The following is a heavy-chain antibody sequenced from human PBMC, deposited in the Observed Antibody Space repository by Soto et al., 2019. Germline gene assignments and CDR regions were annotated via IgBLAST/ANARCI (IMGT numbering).Heavy chain of an antibody. CDR2: IFPSWST. CDR3: ARGSLAIDY. Sequence: SETLSLTCTVSGGSLSNYYWSWIRQPAGKGLEWIGRIFPSWSTNYNPSLKSRVTMSVDTSKNQFSLAFSSVTAADTAVYYCARGSLAIDYWGQGTQVTVSS. CDR1: GGSLSNYY. D-gene: IGHD3-16*02. V-gene: IGHV4-4*07. J-gene: IGHJ4*02.